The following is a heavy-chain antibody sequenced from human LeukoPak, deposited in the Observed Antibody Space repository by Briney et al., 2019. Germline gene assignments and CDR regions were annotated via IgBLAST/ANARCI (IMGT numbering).Heavy chain of an antibody. CDR2: IHDDGIVT. J-gene: IGHJ4*02. V-gene: IGHV3-7*01. CDR1: GFTFTAYA. CDR3: ARGKGWVDH. Sequence: GGSLRLSCAASGFTFTAYAMSWFRQTPEKGLEWVANIHDDGIVTHYVDSVKGRFTISRDNARNSVNLQLNSLRVEDTALYYWARGKGWVDHWGQGPLVTVSS. D-gene: IGHD3-16*01.